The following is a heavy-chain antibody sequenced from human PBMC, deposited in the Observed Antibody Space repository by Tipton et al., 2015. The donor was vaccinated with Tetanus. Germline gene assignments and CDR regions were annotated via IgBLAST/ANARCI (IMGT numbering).Heavy chain of an antibody. J-gene: IGHJ4*02. Sequence: TLSLTCTVSGGSISTYHWNWIRQSPGKGLEWIGHIDYFGSTKYNPSLKSRVAMSVDTSKNQLSLRLNSVTSADTAVYYCARTSGYMYSDCWGQGTLVTVSS. V-gene: IGHV4-59*01. CDR2: IDYFGST. CDR3: ARTSGYMYSDC. CDR1: GGSISTYH. D-gene: IGHD3-3*01.